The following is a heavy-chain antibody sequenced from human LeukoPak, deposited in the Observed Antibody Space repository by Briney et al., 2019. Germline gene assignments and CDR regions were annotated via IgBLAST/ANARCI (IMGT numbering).Heavy chain of an antibody. CDR1: GGSIRSNNW. CDR3: ARDLWFGELGY. Sequence: SGTLSLTCAVSGGSIRSNNWWSWVRQPPGKGLEWIGEIYHSGSTNYNPSLKSRVTISVDTSKNQFSLKLSSVTAADAAVYYCARDLWFGELGYWGQGTLVTVSS. CDR2: IYHSGST. V-gene: IGHV4-4*02. J-gene: IGHJ4*02. D-gene: IGHD3-10*01.